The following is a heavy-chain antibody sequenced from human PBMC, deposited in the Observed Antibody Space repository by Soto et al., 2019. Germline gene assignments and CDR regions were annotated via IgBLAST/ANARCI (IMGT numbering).Heavy chain of an antibody. CDR3: AAYTTAHDGFDI. CDR2: IYHSGTT. V-gene: IGHV4-61*01. D-gene: IGHD2-2*02. Sequence: QVQLQESGPGLVKPSETLSLTCTVSGGSVSDDSYYWSWIRQPPGKGREWIAYIYHSGTTNYNPSLKSRVTISLDTSKNQFSLNLNSVTVTDTALYYCAAYTTAHDGFDIWGQGAMVTVSS. CDR1: GGSVSDDSYY. J-gene: IGHJ3*02.